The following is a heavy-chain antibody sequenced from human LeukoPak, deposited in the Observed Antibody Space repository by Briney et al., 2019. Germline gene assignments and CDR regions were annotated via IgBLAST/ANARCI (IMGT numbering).Heavy chain of an antibody. D-gene: IGHD2-15*01. CDR2: IIPIFGTA. J-gene: IGHJ6*03. CDR1: GGTFSSYA. CDR3: ARDRVVVAANAYYYYYYMDV. V-gene: IGHV1-69*13. Sequence: SVKVSCKASGGTFSSYAISWVRQAPGQGLEWMGGIIPIFGTANYAQKFQGRVTITADESTSTAYMELSSLRSEDTAVYYCARDRVVVAANAYYYYYYMDVWGKGTTVTISS.